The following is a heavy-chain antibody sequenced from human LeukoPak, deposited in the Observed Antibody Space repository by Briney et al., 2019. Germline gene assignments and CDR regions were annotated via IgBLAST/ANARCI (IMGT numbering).Heavy chain of an antibody. Sequence: GGSLRLSCAASGFTFSSYAMHWVRQAPGKGLEWVAVISYDGSNKYYADSVKGRFTISRDNSKNTLYLQMNSLRAEDTAVYYCARVGSTGYFDYWGQGTLVTVSS. CDR3: ARVGSTGYFDY. V-gene: IGHV3-30-3*01. J-gene: IGHJ4*02. CDR2: ISYDGSNK. CDR1: GFTFSSYA.